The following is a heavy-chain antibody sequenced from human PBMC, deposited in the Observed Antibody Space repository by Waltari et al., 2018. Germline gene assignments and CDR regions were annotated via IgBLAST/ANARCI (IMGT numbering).Heavy chain of an antibody. J-gene: IGHJ4*02. CDR1: GFTFSSYA. CDR2: IYSGGSST. Sequence: EVQLVESGGGLVQPGGSLRLSCAASGFTFSSYAMSWVRQAPGKGLEWVSVIYSGGSSTYYADSVKGRFTISRDNSKNTLYLQMNSLRAEDTAVYYCAKVGWSGYSDYWGQGTLVIVS. V-gene: IGHV3-23*03. CDR3: AKVGWSGYSDY. D-gene: IGHD3-3*01.